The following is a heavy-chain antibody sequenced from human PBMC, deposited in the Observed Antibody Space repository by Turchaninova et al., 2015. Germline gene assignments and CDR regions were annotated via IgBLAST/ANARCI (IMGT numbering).Heavy chain of an antibody. D-gene: IGHD3-10*01. CDR3: ATYGSGSYRAFDY. Sequence: QVQLQESGPGLVKPSETLSLTCAVSGYSNSSGYFWGWIRPPPGKGLEWIGSNYQIESTYYNPSLKSRVTISADTSKNQFSLKLSSMTAADTAVYYCATYGSGSYRAFDYWGQGTLVTVSS. V-gene: IGHV4-38-2*01. J-gene: IGHJ4*02. CDR1: GYSNSSGYF. CDR2: NYQIEST.